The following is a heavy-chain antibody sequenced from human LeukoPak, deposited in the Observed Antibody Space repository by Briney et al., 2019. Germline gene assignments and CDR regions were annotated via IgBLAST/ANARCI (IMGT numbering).Heavy chain of an antibody. J-gene: IGHJ5*02. V-gene: IGHV4-59*01. CDR2: IYYSGST. CDR1: GGSISSYY. Sequence: SETLSLTCTVFGGSISSYYWSWIRQPPGMGLEWIGYIYYSGSTNYNPSLKSRVTISVDTSKNQFSLKLSSVTAADTAVYYCARGIASADTIFGVVIIGWFDPWGQGTLVTVSS. D-gene: IGHD3-3*01. CDR3: ARGIASADTIFGVVIIGWFDP.